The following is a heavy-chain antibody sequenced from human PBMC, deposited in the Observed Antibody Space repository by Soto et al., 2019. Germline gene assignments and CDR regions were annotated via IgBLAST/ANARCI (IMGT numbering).Heavy chain of an antibody. J-gene: IGHJ6*02. D-gene: IGHD3-3*02. Sequence: QVQLMQSGAEVKKPGSSVKVSCKASGGTFSTSAISWVRQAPGEGLEWVGGIMPVFATPDYAQKFQGRVTISADKSTTTAYLELTSLTTDATAVYYCARDKDRQQLGGNYYYILDVWGQGTAITVSS. CDR1: GGTFSTSA. CDR3: ARDKDRQQLGGNYYYILDV. V-gene: IGHV1-69*14. CDR2: IMPVFATP.